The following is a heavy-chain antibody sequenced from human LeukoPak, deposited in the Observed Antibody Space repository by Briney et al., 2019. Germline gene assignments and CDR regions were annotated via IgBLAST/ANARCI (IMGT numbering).Heavy chain of an antibody. CDR1: GFPFSTYA. CDR3: AKDVYGDYGGLDY. Sequence: GGSLRLSCAASGFPFSTYAMSWVRQAPGKGLEWVSSIRGSDGSTYYADSVKGRFAISRDNSKNTLYLQMNSLRTEDTAVYYCAKDVYGDYGGLDYWGQGTLVAVSS. V-gene: IGHV3-23*01. CDR2: IRGSDGST. D-gene: IGHD4-17*01. J-gene: IGHJ4*02.